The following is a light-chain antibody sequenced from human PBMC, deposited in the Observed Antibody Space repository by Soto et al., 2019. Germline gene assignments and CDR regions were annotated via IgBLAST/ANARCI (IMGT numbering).Light chain of an antibody. Sequence: DIQMTQSPSSLSASVGDRVTITCRASQSISSYLNWYQQKPGKAPKLLIYGASSLQSGVPSRFSGSGSGADFTLTISSLQPEDFALYYCQQYGYSPWTFGLGTKVDIK. CDR3: QQYGYSPWT. V-gene: IGKV1-39*01. CDR2: GAS. CDR1: QSISSY. J-gene: IGKJ1*01.